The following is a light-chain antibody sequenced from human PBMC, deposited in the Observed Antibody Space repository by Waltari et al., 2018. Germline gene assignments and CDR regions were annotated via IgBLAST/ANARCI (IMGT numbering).Light chain of an antibody. CDR1: RAIANN. CDR3: QQFNTGYS. V-gene: IGKV3-15*01. Sequence: EIVMTQSPATLSVSPGEAATLSCRASRAIANNVAWYQQKPGQALRLLIDDASTRATGIPARFSGSWSGTEFTLTITSLQSEDSAVYFCQQFNTGYSFGQGTKLEIK. CDR2: DAS. J-gene: IGKJ2*01.